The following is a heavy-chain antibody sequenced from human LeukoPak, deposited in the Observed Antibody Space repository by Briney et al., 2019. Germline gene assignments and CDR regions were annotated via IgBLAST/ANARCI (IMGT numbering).Heavy chain of an antibody. D-gene: IGHD5-18*01. J-gene: IGHJ4*02. CDR3: ARARGFYSYGPAEYYYFDY. CDR1: GFTFSTYS. CDR2: ISSSSSTI. V-gene: IGHV3-48*01. Sequence: GGSLRLSCAASGFTFSTYSMNWVRQAPGKGLEWVSYISSSSSTIYYADSVKGRFTISRDNAKNSLYLQMNSLRAEDTAVYYCARARGFYSYGPAEYYYFDYWGQGTLVTVSS.